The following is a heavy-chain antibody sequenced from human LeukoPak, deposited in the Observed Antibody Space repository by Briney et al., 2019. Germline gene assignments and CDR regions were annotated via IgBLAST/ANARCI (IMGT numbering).Heavy chain of an antibody. V-gene: IGHV4-59*01. CDR3: ACLTTADAFDI. Sequence: SETLSLTCTVSGGSINSYYWSWIRQPPGKGLEWIGYIYDSGSTNYNPSLKSRVTISVDTSRNQFSLKLSSVTAADTAVYYCACLTTADAFDIWGQGTMVTVSS. CDR1: GGSINSYY. D-gene: IGHD3-22*01. J-gene: IGHJ3*02. CDR2: IYDSGST.